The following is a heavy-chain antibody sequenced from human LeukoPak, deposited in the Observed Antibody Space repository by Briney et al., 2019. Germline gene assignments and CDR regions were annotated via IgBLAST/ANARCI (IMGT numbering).Heavy chain of an antibody. D-gene: IGHD5-12*01. Sequence: PETLSLTCTVSGGSISSYYWSWIRQPPGKGLEWIGYIYYSGSTDYNPSLKSRVTISVDTSKNQFSLKLSSVTAADTAVYYCARDRRTIPGYGYYNMDVWGKGTTVTVSS. J-gene: IGHJ6*03. CDR1: GGSISSYY. V-gene: IGHV4-59*01. CDR3: ARDRRTIPGYGYYNMDV. CDR2: IYYSGST.